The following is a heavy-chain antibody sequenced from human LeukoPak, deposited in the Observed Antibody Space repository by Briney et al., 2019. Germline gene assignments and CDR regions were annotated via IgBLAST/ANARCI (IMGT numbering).Heavy chain of an antibody. CDR1: GGSFSSDSYY. Sequence: PSQTLSLTCTVSGGSFSSDSYYWSWIRQPAGKGLEWIGYIYYSGSTNYNPSLKSRVTISVDTSKNQFSLKLSSVTAADTAVYYCARDRELGYWGQGTLVTVSS. D-gene: IGHD3-10*01. V-gene: IGHV4-61*10. J-gene: IGHJ4*02. CDR2: IYYSGST. CDR3: ARDRELGY.